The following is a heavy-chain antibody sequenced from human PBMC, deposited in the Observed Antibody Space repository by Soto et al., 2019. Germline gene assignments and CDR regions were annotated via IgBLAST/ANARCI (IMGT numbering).Heavy chain of an antibody. V-gene: IGHV4-39*01. J-gene: IGHJ5*02. CDR1: GGSIGTIAYY. Sequence: KRSETLSLTCAVSGGSIGTIAYYWRWIRQAPGKGLEWIGSINHSGNTYLSPSLKDRVTMSVDTSKNSFSLKLRSATAADTGLYYCSRRAPEGFDPWGQGTLVTVSS. CDR3: SRRAPEGFDP. CDR2: INHSGNT.